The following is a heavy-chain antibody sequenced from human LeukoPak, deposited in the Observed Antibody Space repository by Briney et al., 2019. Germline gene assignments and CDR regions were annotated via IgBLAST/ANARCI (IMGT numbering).Heavy chain of an antibody. J-gene: IGHJ5*02. CDR3: ANDFLECSRASCLNWFDP. Sequence: RPSETLSLTCTVSGGSISSHFWTWIRQPPGKGLEWIGYIYYSGTTNYNPSLKSRVSISVDTSKNEFSLRLSSVTAADTAVYYCANDFLECSRASCLNWFDPWGQGTLVTVSS. CDR1: GGSISSHF. D-gene: IGHD2-2*01. V-gene: IGHV4-59*11. CDR2: IYYSGTT.